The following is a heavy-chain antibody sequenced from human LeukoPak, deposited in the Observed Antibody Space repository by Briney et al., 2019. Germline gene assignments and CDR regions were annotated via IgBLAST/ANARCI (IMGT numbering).Heavy chain of an antibody. V-gene: IGHV4-4*07. CDR3: ARVELISGSHLIFDY. D-gene: IGHD3-10*01. J-gene: IGHJ4*02. CDR1: GGSISNYY. CDR2: IYAGGTA. Sequence: PSETLSLTCTVSGGSISNYYWSWIRQSAGKGLEWIGRIYAGGTANYNLSLKSRVTMSGDTSKNQLSLKLSSVTAADTAVYYCARVELISGSHLIFDYWGQGTLVTVSS.